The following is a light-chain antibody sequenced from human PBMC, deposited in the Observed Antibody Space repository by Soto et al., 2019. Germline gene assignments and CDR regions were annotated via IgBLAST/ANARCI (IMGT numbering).Light chain of an antibody. CDR3: QLWNSTSDHVV. CDR1: NIGSKS. J-gene: IGLJ3*02. V-gene: IGLV3-21*04. CDR2: YDS. Sequence: SSELTQPPSVSVAPGKTASITCGGNNIGSKSVNWYQQKPGQAPVLVIYYDSERPSGIPERFDGSKSENTATLTISRVEAGDEADYYCQLWNSTSDHVVFGGGTKLPS.